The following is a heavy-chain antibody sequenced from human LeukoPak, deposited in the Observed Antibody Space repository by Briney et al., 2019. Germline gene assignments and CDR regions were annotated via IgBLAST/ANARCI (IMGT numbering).Heavy chain of an antibody. V-gene: IGHV1-46*01. CDR2: INPSGGST. Sequence: ASVKVSCKASGYTFTNYYIHWVRQAPGQGLEWMGIINPSGGSTGYALKFQDRVTMTRDTSTSTLYMELSSLRSEDTAVYYCARDFCDPNLYSYGYYYYMDVWGKGTTVTVSS. J-gene: IGHJ6*03. CDR3: ARDFCDPNLYSYGYYYYMDV. CDR1: GYTFTNYY. D-gene: IGHD5-18*01.